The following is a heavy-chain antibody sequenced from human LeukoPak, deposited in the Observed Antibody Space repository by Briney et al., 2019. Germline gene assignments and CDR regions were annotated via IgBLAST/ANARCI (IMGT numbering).Heavy chain of an antibody. Sequence: GGSLRLSCAASGFTFSSYRVTWVRQAPGKGLEWVSSLSSSSDYIYYADSVKGRFTISRDNAKNSLYLQMNSLTVADTAVYYCAREGNCAGTTCHFDFWGQGTLVTVSS. J-gene: IGHJ4*02. CDR1: GFTFSSYR. D-gene: IGHD2-2*01. CDR2: LSSSSDYI. CDR3: AREGNCAGTTCHFDF. V-gene: IGHV3-21*01.